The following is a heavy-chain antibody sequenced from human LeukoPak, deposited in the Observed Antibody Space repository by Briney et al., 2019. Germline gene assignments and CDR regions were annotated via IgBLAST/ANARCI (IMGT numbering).Heavy chain of an antibody. Sequence: PGGSLRLSCAASGFTFSTYSVNWVRQAPGKGLEWVSFIDTTTNYIYYGASVKGRFTISRDNAKNSLYLQMNGLRAEDTAVYYCARGRSITLLRGVAMSDGFDFWGQGAMVTVSS. J-gene: IGHJ3*01. CDR2: IDTTTNYI. CDR1: GFTFSTYS. V-gene: IGHV3-21*01. D-gene: IGHD3-10*01. CDR3: ARGRSITLLRGVAMSDGFDF.